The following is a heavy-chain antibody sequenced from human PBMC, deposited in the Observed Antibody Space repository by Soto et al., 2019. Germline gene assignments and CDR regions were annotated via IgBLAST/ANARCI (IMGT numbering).Heavy chain of an antibody. CDR1: GGTFSSYT. CDR2: IIPIFGTA. J-gene: IGHJ6*02. Sequence: SVKVSCKASGGTFSSYTISWVRQAPGQGLEWMGGIIPIFGTANYAQKFQGRVTITADESTSTDYMELSSLRSEDTAVYYCARDSCISTSCYHPKYYYYYYGMDVWGQGTTVTVSS. V-gene: IGHV1-69*13. D-gene: IGHD2-2*01. CDR3: ARDSCISTSCYHPKYYYYYYGMDV.